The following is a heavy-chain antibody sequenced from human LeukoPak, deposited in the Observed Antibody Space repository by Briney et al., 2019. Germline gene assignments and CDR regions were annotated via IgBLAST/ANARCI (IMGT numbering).Heavy chain of an antibody. CDR2: IYYSGST. CDR3: ARGYLDWFDP. Sequence: KASETLSLTCTVSGGSISSYFWTWIRQPPGKGLEWIGYIYYSGSTSYNPSLKSRVTMSVDTSKNQFSLNLNSVTAAGTAVYYCARGYLDWFDPWGQGTLVTVSS. D-gene: IGHD1-26*01. CDR1: GGSISSYF. V-gene: IGHV4-59*01. J-gene: IGHJ5*02.